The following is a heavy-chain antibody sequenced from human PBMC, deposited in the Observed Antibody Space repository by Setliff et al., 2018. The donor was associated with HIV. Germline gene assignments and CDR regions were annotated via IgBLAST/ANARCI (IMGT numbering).Heavy chain of an antibody. J-gene: IGHJ6*02. V-gene: IGHV4-61*09. CDR2: MYTDGST. CDR3: ARDKRASFDGLDV. CDR1: GDSISSGSHY. Sequence: SETLSLTCTVSGDSISSGSHYWSWIRQPAGKGLEWIGHMYTDGSTNYNPSFKSRVTISADTSKNQFSLKLSSVTAADTAVYYCARDKRASFDGLDVWGQGTTVTVSS.